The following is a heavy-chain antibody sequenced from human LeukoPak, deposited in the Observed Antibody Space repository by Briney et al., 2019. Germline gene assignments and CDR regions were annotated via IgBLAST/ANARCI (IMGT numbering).Heavy chain of an antibody. CDR1: GFTFSSYS. J-gene: IGHJ4*02. Sequence: GGSLRLSCAASGFTFSSYSMNWVRQAPGKGLEWVSYISSSSSTIYYADSVKGRFTISRDNAKNSPYLQMNSLRAEDTAVYYCARVGYDILTGYCDYWGQGTLVTVSS. V-gene: IGHV3-48*04. CDR3: ARVGYDILTGYCDY. D-gene: IGHD3-9*01. CDR2: ISSSSSTI.